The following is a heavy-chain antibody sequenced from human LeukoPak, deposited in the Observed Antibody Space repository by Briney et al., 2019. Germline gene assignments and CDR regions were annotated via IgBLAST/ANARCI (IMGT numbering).Heavy chain of an antibody. V-gene: IGHV3-73*01. CDR1: GFTFSGSA. J-gene: IGHJ4*02. CDR3: TRGYCSGGSCYVFGD. CDR2: IRSKANSYAT. D-gene: IGHD2-15*01. Sequence: GGSLRLSCAASGFTFSGSAMHWVRQASGKGLEWVGRIRSKANSYATAYAASVKGRFTISRDDSKNTAYLQMNSLKTEDTAVYYCTRGYCSGGSCYVFGDWGQGTLVTVSS.